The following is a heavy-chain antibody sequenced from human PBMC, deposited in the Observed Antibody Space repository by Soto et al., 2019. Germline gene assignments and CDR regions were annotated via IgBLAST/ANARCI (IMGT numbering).Heavy chain of an antibody. Sequence: QVQLQESGPGLVTPSETLSLTCTVSGDSVSTGPSFWSWIRQPPGKGLECIAYIYNSETTYYNPSLMSRVSISVATSSNQFSLKLSSVTAADTGVYYCARGRGYGYGIDYWGQGTLVSVSS. V-gene: IGHV4-61*01. CDR3: ARGRGYGYGIDY. D-gene: IGHD5-18*01. J-gene: IGHJ4*02. CDR1: GDSVSTGPSF. CDR2: IYNSETT.